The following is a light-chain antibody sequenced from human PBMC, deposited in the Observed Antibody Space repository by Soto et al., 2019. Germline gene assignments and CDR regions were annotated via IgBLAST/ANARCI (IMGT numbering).Light chain of an antibody. V-gene: IGKV3-15*01. Sequence: EIALTQSPATLSVSPGERVTLSCRASQSVSSNLAWYQQKPGQAPSLLIYGASTRATGTPARFSGSGSGTEFTLTISSLQSEDFAVYYCQQYIRWPLTFGGGTKV. CDR1: QSVSSN. CDR3: QQYIRWPLT. J-gene: IGKJ4*01. CDR2: GAS.